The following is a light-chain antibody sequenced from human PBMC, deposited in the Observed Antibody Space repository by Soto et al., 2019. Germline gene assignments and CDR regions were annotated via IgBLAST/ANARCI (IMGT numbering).Light chain of an antibody. CDR3: QQRYNWPPYT. Sequence: EIVLTQSPATLSLSPGERATLSCRASRSVDSYLAWYQQKPGQTPRLLIYDASNRATGIPARFSGSGSGTDFTLTISSLEPEDFAVYYCQQRYNWPPYTFGQGTKLDIK. J-gene: IGKJ2*01. CDR1: RSVDSY. V-gene: IGKV3-11*01. CDR2: DAS.